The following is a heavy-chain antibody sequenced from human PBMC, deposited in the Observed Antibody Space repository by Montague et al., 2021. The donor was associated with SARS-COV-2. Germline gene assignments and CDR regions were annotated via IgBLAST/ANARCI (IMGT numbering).Heavy chain of an antibody. V-gene: IGHV4-59*01. Sequence: SETLSLTCTLSGGSISTYYWNWIRQPPGKGLEWIGYIYYSGNTYYNPSLKSRATISVETSKNQFSLRPTSVTAADTAVYYCARGPFWSDAPDCWGQGTLVTVSS. CDR3: ARGPFWSDAPDC. J-gene: IGHJ4*02. D-gene: IGHD3-3*01. CDR1: GGSISTYY. CDR2: IYYSGNT.